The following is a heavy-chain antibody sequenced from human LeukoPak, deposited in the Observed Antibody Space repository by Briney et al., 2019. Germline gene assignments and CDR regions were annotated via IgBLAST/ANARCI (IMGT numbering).Heavy chain of an antibody. CDR2: IWYDGSNK. V-gene: IGHV3-33*01. Sequence: GRSLRLSCAASGFTFSSYGMHWVRQAPGKGLEWVAVIWYDGSNKYYADSVKGRFTISRDNSKNTLYLQMNSLRAEDTAVYYCARDQTRRLRFLEWLLGAYGMDVWGQGTTVTVSS. CDR3: ARDQTRRLRFLEWLLGAYGMDV. D-gene: IGHD3-3*01. J-gene: IGHJ6*02. CDR1: GFTFSSYG.